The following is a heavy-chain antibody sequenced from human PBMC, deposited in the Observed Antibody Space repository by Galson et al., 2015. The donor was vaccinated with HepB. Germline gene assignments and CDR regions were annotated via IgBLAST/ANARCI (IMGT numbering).Heavy chain of an antibody. Sequence: TLSLTCTVSGGSISSSGYYWSWIRQHPGTGLEWIGYIYYSGSTYYNPSLKSRVTISIDTSKNQFSLKLTSVTAADTAVYYCARASLGWENNYKGEIDYWGQGTLVTVSS. CDR3: ARASLGWENNYKGEIDY. D-gene: IGHD1-1*01. CDR2: IYYSGST. J-gene: IGHJ4*02. V-gene: IGHV4-31*03. CDR1: GGSISSSGYY.